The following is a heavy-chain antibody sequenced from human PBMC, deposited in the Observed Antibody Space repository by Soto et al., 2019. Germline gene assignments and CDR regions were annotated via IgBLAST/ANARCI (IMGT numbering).Heavy chain of an antibody. J-gene: IGHJ3*02. D-gene: IGHD6-19*01. CDR2: TYYRSKWYN. CDR3: ARDRSGSGWFNAFDI. Sequence: SETLSLTCAISGDSVFSSTAAWNWIRQSPSRGLEWLGRTYYRSKWYNDCAVSVKSRITINPDTSKHQFSLQLNSVTPEDTAVHYCARDRSGSGWFNAFDIWGHGTMVTVSS. V-gene: IGHV6-1*01. CDR1: GDSVFSSTAA.